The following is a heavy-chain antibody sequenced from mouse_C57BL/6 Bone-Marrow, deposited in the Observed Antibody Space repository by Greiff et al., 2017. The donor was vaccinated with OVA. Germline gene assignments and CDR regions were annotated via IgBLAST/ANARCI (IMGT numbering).Heavy chain of an antibody. CDR3: ARQAYGSWFAY. Sequence: QVQLQQPGAELVMPGASVKLSCKASGYTFTSYWMHWVKQRPGQGLEWIGEIDPSDSYTNYNQKFKGKSTLTVDKSSSTAYMQLSSRTSEDSAVYYCARQAYGSWFAYWGQGTLVTVSA. D-gene: IGHD6-5*01. J-gene: IGHJ3*01. CDR2: IDPSDSYT. V-gene: IGHV1-69*01. CDR1: GYTFTSYW.